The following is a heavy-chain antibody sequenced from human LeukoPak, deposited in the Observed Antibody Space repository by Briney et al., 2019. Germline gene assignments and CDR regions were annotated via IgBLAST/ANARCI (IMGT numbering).Heavy chain of an antibody. CDR1: GFTFGSYS. CDR2: ISSSSSTI. D-gene: IGHD3-22*01. CDR3: ASFPNYYDSSGYYSDAFDI. V-gene: IGHV3-48*01. J-gene: IGHJ3*02. Sequence: PGGSLRLSCTASGFTFGSYSMNWVRQAPGKGLEWVSYISSSSSTIYYADSVKGRFTISRDNAKNSLYLQMNSLRAEDTAVYYCASFPNYYDSSGYYSDAFDIWGQGTMVTVSS.